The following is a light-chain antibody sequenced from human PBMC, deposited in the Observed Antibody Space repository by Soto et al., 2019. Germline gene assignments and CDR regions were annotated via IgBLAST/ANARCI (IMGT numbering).Light chain of an antibody. CDR3: HVWDSDASHVV. J-gene: IGLJ2*01. CDR2: YEI. CDR1: DIGSKS. Sequence: SYELTQPPSVSVAPGMTARITCGGNDIGSKSVHWYQQKPGQAPVLVIYYEIDRPSGIPERFSGSNSGNTTTLTITRVDAGDEADYYCHVWDSDASHVVFGGGTKLTVL. V-gene: IGLV3-21*01.